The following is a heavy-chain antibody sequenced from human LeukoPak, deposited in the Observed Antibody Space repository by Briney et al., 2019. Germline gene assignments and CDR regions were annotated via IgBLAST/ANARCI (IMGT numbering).Heavy chain of an antibody. D-gene: IGHD4-17*01. Sequence: GGSLRLSCAASGFTFSSYEMNWVRQAPGKGLEWVSYINSSGSTIYYADSVKGRFTISRDNAKNSLYLQMNSLRAEDTAVYFCAREGALTVTKDAFDIWGQGTMVTVSS. CDR1: GFTFSSYE. CDR2: INSSGSTI. J-gene: IGHJ3*02. CDR3: AREGALTVTKDAFDI. V-gene: IGHV3-48*03.